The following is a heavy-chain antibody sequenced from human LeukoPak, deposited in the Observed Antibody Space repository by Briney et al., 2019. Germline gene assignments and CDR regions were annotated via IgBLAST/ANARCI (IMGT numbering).Heavy chain of an antibody. CDR2: ISPNTVGT. CDR3: ARCPQRGSSWYGDH. Sequence: ASVKVSCKASGYPFSGYDLHWVRQAPGQGLEWMGRISPNTVGTRFAQKFRGRVTMTRDTSINTAYMELSSLGSDDTAMYYCARCPQRGSSWYGDHWGQGTLVTVSS. V-gene: IGHV1-2*06. D-gene: IGHD6-13*01. CDR1: GYPFSGYD. J-gene: IGHJ4*02.